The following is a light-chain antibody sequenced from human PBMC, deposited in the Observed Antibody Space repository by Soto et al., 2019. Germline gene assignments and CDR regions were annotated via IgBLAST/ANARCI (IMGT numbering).Light chain of an antibody. CDR2: NNN. CDR1: SSNIETNT. V-gene: IGLV1-44*01. J-gene: IGLJ2*01. Sequence: QSALTQPPSASGTPGQRVTISCCGSSSNIETNTVDWYQHLPGTAPKVLIFNNNQRPSGVPDRFSGSKSGTSASLAISGLQSEDEADYYCAVWDDSLSGMVFGGGTKLTVL. CDR3: AVWDDSLSGMV.